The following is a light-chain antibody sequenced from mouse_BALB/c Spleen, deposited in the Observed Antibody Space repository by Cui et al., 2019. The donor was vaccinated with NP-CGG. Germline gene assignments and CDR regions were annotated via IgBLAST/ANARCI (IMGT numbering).Light chain of an antibody. V-gene: IGLV1*01. J-gene: IGLJ1*01. CDR1: TGAVTTSNY. CDR3: ALWYSNHWV. CDR2: GTK. Sequence: QAVVTQESALTTSPGETVIFTCRSSTGAVTTSNYANWVQEKSDHLFTGLIGGTKNRGPGVPARFSGSLIGDKAALTITGAQTEDEAIYFCALWYSNHWVFGGGTKTDCP.